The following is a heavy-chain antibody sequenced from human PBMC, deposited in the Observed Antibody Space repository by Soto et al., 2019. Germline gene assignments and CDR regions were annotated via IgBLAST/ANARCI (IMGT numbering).Heavy chain of an antibody. CDR3: ARDTGVVPSNNWFDP. V-gene: IGHV4-4*07. CDR2: IYTSGST. CDR1: GGSISSYY. J-gene: IGHJ5*02. Sequence: QVQLQESGPGLVKPSESLSLTCTVSGGSISSYYWSWIRQPAGKGQEWIGRIYTSGSTNYNPALKSRVTMSVDTSKNQFSLKLSSVTAADTAVYYCARDTGVVPSNNWFDPWGQGTLVTVSS. D-gene: IGHD2-2*01.